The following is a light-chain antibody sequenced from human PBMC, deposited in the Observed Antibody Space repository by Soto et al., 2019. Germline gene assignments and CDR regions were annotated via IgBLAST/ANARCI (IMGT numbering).Light chain of an antibody. Sequence: QAVVTQEPSRTFSPGGQFTPTFVSGIEAVTSDYYPNWLQQKPGQAPRSLIHSTYARHFWTPARFSGSLLGGKAALTVSDVQPEDEADYYCLLYHGAAQVFGGGTKLTVL. CDR1: IEAVTSDYY. CDR2: STY. J-gene: IGLJ3*02. V-gene: IGLV7-43*01. CDR3: LLYHGAAQV.